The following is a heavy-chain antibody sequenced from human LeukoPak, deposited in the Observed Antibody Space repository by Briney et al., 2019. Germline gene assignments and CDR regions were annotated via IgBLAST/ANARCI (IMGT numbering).Heavy chain of an antibody. V-gene: IGHV4-61*02. D-gene: IGHD3-22*01. CDR2: VYSSGST. J-gene: IGHJ4*02. Sequence: SQTLSLTCTVSGGSISSGSYYWSWIRQPAGKGLEWIGRVYSSGSTDYNPSLKSRLSISVDTSKIQFSLKLSSVTAADTAVYYCARDQYYYDSSGYLFDYWGQGTLVTVSS. CDR3: ARDQYYYDSSGYLFDY. CDR1: GGSISSGSYY.